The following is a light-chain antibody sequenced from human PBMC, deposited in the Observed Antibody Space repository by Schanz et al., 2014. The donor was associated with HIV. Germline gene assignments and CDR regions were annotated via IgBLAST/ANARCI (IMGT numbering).Light chain of an antibody. CDR2: EAS. J-gene: IGKJ1*01. Sequence: DIQMTQSPSSLSASVGDRVTITCRATQSISPWLAWYQQKPGKAPKLLINEASSLQSGVSSRFSGSGSGTEFTLTISGLQPDDFATYYCQQYYTLSRTFGPGTKVE. V-gene: IGKV1-5*03. CDR1: QSISPW. CDR3: QQYYTLSRT.